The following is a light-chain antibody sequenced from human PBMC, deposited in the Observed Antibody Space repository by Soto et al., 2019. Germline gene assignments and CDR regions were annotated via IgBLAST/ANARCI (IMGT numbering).Light chain of an antibody. CDR1: QSVSSSF. CDR3: QQYESSVT. J-gene: IGKJ1*01. CDR2: GAS. V-gene: IGKV3-20*01. Sequence: EIVLTQSPGSLSLSPGEGATLSCRASQSVSSSFFAWYQQKPGQAPSLLIYGASRRATGVPDRFSGSGSGTDFTLSISRLEPEDFAVYYCQQYESSVTF.